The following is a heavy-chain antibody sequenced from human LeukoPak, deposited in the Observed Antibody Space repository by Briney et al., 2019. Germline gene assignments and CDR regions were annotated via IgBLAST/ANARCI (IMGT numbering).Heavy chain of an antibody. V-gene: IGHV3-23*01. Sequence: GSLRLSCAASGFTFSSYAMSWVRQAPGKALEWVSAISGSGGYTYYVDSVKGRFTLSRDNSKNTLYLQMNSLRAEDTAVYYCAKGVNYYGSGSYFAYWGQGTLVTVSS. J-gene: IGHJ4*02. CDR2: ISGSGGYT. D-gene: IGHD3-10*01. CDR1: GFTFSSYA. CDR3: AKGVNYYGSGSYFAY.